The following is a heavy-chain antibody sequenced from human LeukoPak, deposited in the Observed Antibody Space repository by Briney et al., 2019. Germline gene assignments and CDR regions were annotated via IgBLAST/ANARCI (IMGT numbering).Heavy chain of an antibody. Sequence: GGSLRLSCAASGFTFDDYAMHWVRQAPGKGLEWVSGISWNSGSIGYADSVKGRFTISRDNAKNSLYLQMNSLRAEDTALYYCAKGNYFFDYWGQGTLVTVSS. CDR1: GFTFDDYA. J-gene: IGHJ4*02. V-gene: IGHV3-9*01. CDR3: AKGNYFFDY. CDR2: ISWNSGSI.